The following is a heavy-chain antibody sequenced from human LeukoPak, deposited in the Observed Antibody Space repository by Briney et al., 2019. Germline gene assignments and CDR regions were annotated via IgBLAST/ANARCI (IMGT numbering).Heavy chain of an antibody. CDR3: ARSGRSGSYYSDFDY. CDR1: GFTFSDHY. CDR2: TRNKANSYTT. V-gene: IGHV3-72*01. J-gene: IGHJ4*02. Sequence: GRSLRLSCAASGFTFSDHYMYWVHQAPGKGLEWVGRTRNKANSYTTEYAASVKGRFTISRDDSNNSLYLQMNSLKTDYTAVYYCARSGRSGSYYSDFDYWGQGTLVTVSS. D-gene: IGHD1-26*01.